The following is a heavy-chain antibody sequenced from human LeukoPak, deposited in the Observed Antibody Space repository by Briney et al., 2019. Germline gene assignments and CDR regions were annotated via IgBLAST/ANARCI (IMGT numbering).Heavy chain of an antibody. D-gene: IGHD3-22*01. CDR1: GYTFTSYG. J-gene: IGHJ1*01. V-gene: IGHV1-18*01. CDR2: ISAYNGNT. Sequence: ASVKVSCKASGYTFTSYGISWVRQAPGQGLEWMGWISAYNGNTNYAQKLQGRVTMTTDTSTSTAYMELRSLRFDDTAVYYCARDGPYHDSSGYYPQYFQHWGQGTLVTVSS. CDR3: ARDGPYHDSSGYYPQYFQH.